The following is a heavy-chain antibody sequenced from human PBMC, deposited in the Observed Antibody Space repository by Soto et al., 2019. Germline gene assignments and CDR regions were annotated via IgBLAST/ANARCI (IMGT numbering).Heavy chain of an antibody. CDR2: IYYSGST. CDR3: ARVNRYDSSGYYPDY. D-gene: IGHD3-22*01. J-gene: IGHJ4*02. CDR1: GDSISGGSSW. V-gene: IGHV4-31*03. Sequence: TLPLSCTVSGDSISGGSSWLSWLRQLLGKGLEWIGYIYYSGSTYYNPSLKSRVTISVDTSKNQFSLKLSSVTAADTAVYYCARVNRYDSSGYYPDYWGQGTLVTVSS.